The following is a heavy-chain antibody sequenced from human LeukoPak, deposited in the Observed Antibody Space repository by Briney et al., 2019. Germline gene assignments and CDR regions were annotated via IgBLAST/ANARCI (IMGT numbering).Heavy chain of an antibody. CDR1: GGSLSGYY. CDR3: ARGGRDGYTLYPFDY. D-gene: IGHD5-24*01. J-gene: IGHJ4*02. V-gene: IGHV4-59*08. CDR2: IYYSGRT. Sequence: SETLSLTCAVYGGSLSGYYWSWIRQPPGKGLEWIGYIYYSGRTNYNPSLKSRVTISVGTSKNQLSLKLSSVTAADTAVYYCARGGRDGYTLYPFDYWGQGTLVTVSS.